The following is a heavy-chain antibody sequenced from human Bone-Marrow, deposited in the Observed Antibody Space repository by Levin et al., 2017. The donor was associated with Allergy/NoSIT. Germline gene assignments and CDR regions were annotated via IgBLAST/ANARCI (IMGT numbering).Heavy chain of an antibody. CDR1: GFTFSSYA. Sequence: ETLSLTCAASGFTFSSYAMSWVRQAPGKGLEWVSSISSSGSDMYYVDSVKGRFTISRDNAKNSLTLQMNSLRAEDTAVYYCARGIIGDVRVAHKEAFDIWGQGTMVSVSS. CDR3: ARGIIGDVRVAHKEAFDI. CDR2: ISSSGSDM. J-gene: IGHJ3*02. D-gene: IGHD2-8*02. V-gene: IGHV3-21*01.